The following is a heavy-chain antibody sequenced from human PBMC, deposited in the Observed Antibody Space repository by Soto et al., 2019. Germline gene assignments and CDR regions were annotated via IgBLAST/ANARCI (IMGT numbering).Heavy chain of an antibody. D-gene: IGHD6-6*01. CDR1: GFTFSSYA. J-gene: IGHJ4*02. V-gene: IGHV3-64*01. CDR2: ISSNGGST. CDR3: ARAFEYSSSSPFDY. Sequence: GGSLRLSCAASGFTFSSYAMHWVRQAPGKGLEYVSAISSNGGSTYYANSVKGRFTISRDNSKNTLYLQMGSLRAEDMAVYYCARAFEYSSSSPFDYWGQGTLVTVSS.